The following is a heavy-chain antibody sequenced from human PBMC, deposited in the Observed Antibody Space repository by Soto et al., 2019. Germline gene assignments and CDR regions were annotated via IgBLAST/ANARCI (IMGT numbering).Heavy chain of an antibody. V-gene: IGHV1-24*01. J-gene: IGHJ3*02. CDR1: GYTLTELS. CDR3: ATVEGGNYYYDRSGLEGAFAI. D-gene: IGHD3-22*01. Sequence: ASVKVSCKVSGYTLTELSMHWVRQAPGKGLEWMGGFDPEDGETIYAQKFQGRVTMTEDTSTDTAYMELSSLRSEDTAVYYCATVEGGNYYYDRSGLEGAFAIWGQGTMVTVSS. CDR2: FDPEDGET.